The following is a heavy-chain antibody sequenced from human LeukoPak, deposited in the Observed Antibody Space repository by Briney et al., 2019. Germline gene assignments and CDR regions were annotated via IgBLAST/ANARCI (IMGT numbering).Heavy chain of an antibody. CDR3: ARDYDYGTGNFDY. CDR1: GFTFSSYG. CDR2: IWYDGSNK. J-gene: IGHJ4*02. V-gene: IGHV3-33*01. Sequence: SLRLSCAASGFTFSSYGMHWVRQAPGKGLEWVAVIWYDGSNKYYADSVKGRFTISRDNSKNTLYLQMNSLRAEDTAVYYCARDYDYGTGNFDYWGQGTLVTVSS. D-gene: IGHD4-17*01.